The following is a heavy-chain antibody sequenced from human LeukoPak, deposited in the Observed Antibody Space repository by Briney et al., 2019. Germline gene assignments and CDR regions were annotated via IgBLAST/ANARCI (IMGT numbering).Heavy chain of an antibody. CDR2: TSYDGSHK. Sequence: GGSLRLSCAASGFSFSNYGMHWVRQTPGKGLEWVAVTSYDGSHKYYTDSVKGRFTISRDNSKNTLYLQMNSLRAEDTAVYYCAKDMKPGIVGATTPFDYRGQGTLVTVSS. J-gene: IGHJ4*02. D-gene: IGHD1-26*01. CDR3: AKDMKPGIVGATTPFDY. V-gene: IGHV3-30*18. CDR1: GFSFSNYG.